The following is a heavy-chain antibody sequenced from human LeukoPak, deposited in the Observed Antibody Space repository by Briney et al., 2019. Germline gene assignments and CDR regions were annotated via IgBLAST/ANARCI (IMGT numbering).Heavy chain of an antibody. Sequence: SVKVSCTASGFTFTSSAVQWVRQARGQRLEWIGWIVVGSGNTNYAQKFQERVTITRDMSTSTAYMELSSLRSEDTAVYYCAAPVLAYCGGDCYSGWGQGTLVTVSS. J-gene: IGHJ4*02. CDR2: IVVGSGNT. V-gene: IGHV1-58*01. CDR1: GFTFTSSA. CDR3: AAPVLAYCGGDCYSG. D-gene: IGHD2-21*02.